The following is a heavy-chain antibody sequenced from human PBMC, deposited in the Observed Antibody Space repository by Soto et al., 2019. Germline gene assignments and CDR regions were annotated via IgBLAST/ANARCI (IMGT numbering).Heavy chain of an antibody. CDR2: ISSTSNTI. CDR3: AREGGRHCSPTRCYNAFDV. CDR1: GFSFSAFS. V-gene: IGHV3-48*02. D-gene: IGHD2-2*02. Sequence: GSLRLSCTSSGFSFSAFSMNWVGQAPGRGLEWVSYISSTSNTIYYADSVKGRFTISRDNAKNSLSLQMDSLRDEDTAVYYCAREGGRHCSPTRCYNAFDVWGQGTMVTVSS. J-gene: IGHJ3*01.